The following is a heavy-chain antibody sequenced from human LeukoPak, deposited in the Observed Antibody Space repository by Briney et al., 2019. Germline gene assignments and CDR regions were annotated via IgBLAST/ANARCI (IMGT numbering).Heavy chain of an antibody. V-gene: IGHV3-30-3*01. J-gene: IGHJ6*02. CDR3: AREGIIGSSWSGDLRYYYYYYGMDV. CDR2: ISYDGSNK. Sequence: PGRSLRLSRAASGFTFSSYAMHWVRQAPGKGLEWVAVISYDGSNKYYADSVKGRFTISRDNSKNTLYLQMNSLRAEDTAVYYCAREGIIGSSWSGDLRYYYYYYGMDVWGQGTTVTVSS. D-gene: IGHD6-13*01. CDR1: GFTFSSYA.